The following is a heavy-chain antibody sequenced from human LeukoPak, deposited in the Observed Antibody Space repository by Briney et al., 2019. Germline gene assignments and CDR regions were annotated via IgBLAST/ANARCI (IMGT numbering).Heavy chain of an antibody. J-gene: IGHJ4*02. CDR2: INAGSGNT. CDR3: ARLYSSSWYLDY. CDR1: GYTFTSYA. D-gene: IGHD6-13*01. V-gene: IGHV1-3*01. Sequence: ASVKVSRKASGYTFTSYAMHWVRQAPGQRLEWMGWINAGSGNTRYSQKFQGRVTITRDTSASTAYMELSSLRSEDTAVYYCARLYSSSWYLDYWGQGTLVTVSS.